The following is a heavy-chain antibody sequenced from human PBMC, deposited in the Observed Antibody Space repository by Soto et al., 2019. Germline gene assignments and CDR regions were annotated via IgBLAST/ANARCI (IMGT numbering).Heavy chain of an antibody. V-gene: IGHV1-69*01. D-gene: IGHD1-26*01. J-gene: IGHJ6*02. Sequence: QVQLVQSGAEVKEPGSSVRVSCKASGGTFDNFIMNWVRQTPGQGLEWMGGIVPMLGTPTYAEKFKGRVTLSATGSTSTQNMEVTSLRSEDTAIYYSARNGTYSSSLSQYSGMDVWGQGTTVTVSS. CDR2: IVPMLGTP. CDR1: GGTFDNFI. CDR3: ARNGTYSSSLSQYSGMDV.